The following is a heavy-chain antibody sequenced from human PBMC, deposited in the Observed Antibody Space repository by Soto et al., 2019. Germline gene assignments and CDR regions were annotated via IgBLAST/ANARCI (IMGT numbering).Heavy chain of an antibody. CDR2: IDPSDSYT. D-gene: IGHD1-20*01. CDR3: ASSLTGTADDY. Sequence: ESLKISCKGSGDSFTSYWISWVRQMPGKGLEWMGRIDPSDSYTNYSPSFQGHVTISADKSISTAYLQWSSLKASDTAMYYCASSLTGTADDYWGQGTLVTVSS. J-gene: IGHJ4*02. V-gene: IGHV5-10-1*01. CDR1: GDSFTSYW.